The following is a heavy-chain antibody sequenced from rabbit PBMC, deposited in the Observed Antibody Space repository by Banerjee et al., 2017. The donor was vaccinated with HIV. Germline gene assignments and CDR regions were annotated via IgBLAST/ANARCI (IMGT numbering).Heavy chain of an antibody. CDR1: GLDFSSSYW. CDR2: IGTGSGST. CDR3: ARGGL. Sequence: QQQLEESGGGLVKPEGSLTLTCKASGLDFSSSYWICWVRQAPGKGLEWIGCIGTGSGSTYYASWVNGRFTISKTSWTTVTLQMTSLTAADTATYFCARGGLWGPGTLVTVS. J-gene: IGHJ4*01. V-gene: IGHV1S45*01.